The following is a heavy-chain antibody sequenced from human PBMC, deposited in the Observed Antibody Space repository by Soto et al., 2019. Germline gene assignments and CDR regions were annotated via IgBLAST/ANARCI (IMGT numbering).Heavy chain of an antibody. CDR1: GGSFSGYY. CDR2: INHSGST. V-gene: IGHV4-34*01. Sequence: SETLSLTCAVYGGSFSGYYWSWIRQPPGKGLEWIGEINHSGSTNYNPSLKSRVTISVDTSKNQFSLKLSSVTAADTAVYYCARGVSGLRYFDWLLDNWFDPWGQGTLVTVS. CDR3: ARGVSGLRYFDWLLDNWFDP. J-gene: IGHJ5*02. D-gene: IGHD3-9*01.